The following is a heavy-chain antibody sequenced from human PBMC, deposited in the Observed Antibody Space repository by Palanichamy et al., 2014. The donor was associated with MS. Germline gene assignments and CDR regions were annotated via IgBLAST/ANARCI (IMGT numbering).Heavy chain of an antibody. CDR1: GFSLTTGGVG. J-gene: IGHJ4*02. D-gene: IGHD6-19*01. CDR3: AHRLVGSSGWDTGAFDY. V-gene: IGHV2-5*02. CDR2: IYWDDDK. Sequence: QITLRESGPTRVKPTRALALTCTFSGFSLTTGGVGVGWIRQPPGKALESLAIIYWDDDKRYNPSLKNRLTVTKDTSNNQVVLTMTNMDPADTATYYCAHRLVGSSGWDTGAFDYWGQGVLVTVSS.